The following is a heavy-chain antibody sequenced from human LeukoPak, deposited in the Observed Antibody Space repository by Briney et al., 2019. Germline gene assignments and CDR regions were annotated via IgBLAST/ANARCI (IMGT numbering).Heavy chain of an antibody. CDR2: IYYSGST. J-gene: IGHJ6*02. CDR1: GGSISSYY. V-gene: IGHV4-59*01. CDR3: ARDSHDFWSGYRHYYGMDV. Sequence: PSETLSLTCTVSGGSISSYYWSWIRQPPGKGLEWIGYIYYSGSTNYNPSLKSRVTISVDTSKNQFSLKLSSVTAADTAVYYCARDSHDFWSGYRHYYGMDVWGQGTTVTVSS. D-gene: IGHD3-3*01.